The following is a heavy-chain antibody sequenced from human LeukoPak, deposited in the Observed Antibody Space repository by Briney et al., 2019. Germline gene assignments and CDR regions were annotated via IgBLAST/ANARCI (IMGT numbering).Heavy chain of an antibody. D-gene: IGHD1-20*01. CDR1: GGSFSGYY. Sequence: SETLSLTCAVYGGSFSGYYWSWIRQPPGKGLEWIGEINHSGSTNYNPSLKSRVTIPVDTSKNQFSLKLSSVTAADTAVYYCARDGYNWNPQAYYFDYWGQGTLVTVSP. V-gene: IGHV4-34*01. CDR3: ARDGYNWNPQAYYFDY. CDR2: INHSGST. J-gene: IGHJ4*02.